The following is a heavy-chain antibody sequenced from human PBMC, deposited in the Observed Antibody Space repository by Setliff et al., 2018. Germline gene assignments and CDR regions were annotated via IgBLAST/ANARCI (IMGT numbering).Heavy chain of an antibody. CDR1: GDTISSGSYH. D-gene: IGHD3-22*01. J-gene: IGHJ4*02. CDR2: IHPSGTT. Sequence: PSETLSLTCTVSGDTISSGSYHWSWIRKPAGKGLEWIGRIHPSGTTNYNPSLKSRVTISVDTSKNQFSLKVSPVTAADTAVYYCRVWVDMIEVDSWAQGTLVTVSS. CDR3: RVWVDMIEVDS. V-gene: IGHV4-61*02.